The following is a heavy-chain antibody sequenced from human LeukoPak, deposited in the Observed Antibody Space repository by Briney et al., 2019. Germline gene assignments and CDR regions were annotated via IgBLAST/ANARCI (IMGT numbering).Heavy chain of an antibody. J-gene: IGHJ5*02. CDR2: ISSSSSYI. Sequence: PGGSLRLSCAASGFTFSSYSMNWVRQAPGKGLEWVSSISSSSSYIYYADSVKDRFTISRDNAKNTLYLQMNSLRAEDTAVYYCARGERFTMIGRPSGWFDPWGQGTLVTVSS. CDR1: GFTFSSYS. V-gene: IGHV3-21*01. CDR3: ARGERFTMIGRPSGWFDP. D-gene: IGHD3-10*02.